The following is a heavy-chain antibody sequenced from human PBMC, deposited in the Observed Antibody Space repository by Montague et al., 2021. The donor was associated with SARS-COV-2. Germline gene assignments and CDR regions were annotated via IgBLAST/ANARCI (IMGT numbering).Heavy chain of an antibody. CDR1: GDSINNVNYF. D-gene: IGHD3-10*01. CDR3: ARVSGYGSGSSFNWFDS. V-gene: IGHV4-61*02. CDR2: VYMSGST. J-gene: IGHJ5*01. Sequence: TLSLTCSVFGDSINNVNYFWSWIRQPAGKGLEWIGRVYMSGSTDYNPSLKSRVTMLLDKSANELTLQVTSVTAADTAVYYCARVSGYGSGSSFNWFDSWGQGLVVTVSS.